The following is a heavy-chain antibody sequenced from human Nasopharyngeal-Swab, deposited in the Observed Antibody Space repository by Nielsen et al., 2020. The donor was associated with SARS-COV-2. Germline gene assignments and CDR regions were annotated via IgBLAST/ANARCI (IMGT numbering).Heavy chain of an antibody. CDR2: ISWNSGSI. J-gene: IGHJ4*02. V-gene: IGHV3-9*01. CDR3: AKDFYDILTGGVDY. CDR1: GFTFDDYA. Sequence: LKISCAASGFTFDDYAMHWVRQAPGKGLEWVSGISWNSGSIGYADSVKGRFTISRDNAKNSLYLQMNSLRAEDTALYYCAKDFYDILTGGVDYWGQGTLVTVSS. D-gene: IGHD3-9*01.